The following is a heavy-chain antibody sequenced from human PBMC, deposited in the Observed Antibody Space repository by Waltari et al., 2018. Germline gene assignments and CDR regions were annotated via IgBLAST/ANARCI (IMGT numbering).Heavy chain of an antibody. J-gene: IGHJ4*02. CDR1: GYTFTSYD. D-gene: IGHD2-15*01. V-gene: IGHV1-8*01. CDR3: ARARRYCSGGSCSYYFDY. CDR2: MNPNSGNT. Sequence: QVQLVQSGAEVKKPGASVKVSCKASGYTFTSYDIHWVRPATGQGLEWMGWMNPNSGNTGYAQKFQGGVTMTRNTSISTAYMELSSLRSEDTAVYYCARARRYCSGGSCSYYFDYWGQGTLVTVSS.